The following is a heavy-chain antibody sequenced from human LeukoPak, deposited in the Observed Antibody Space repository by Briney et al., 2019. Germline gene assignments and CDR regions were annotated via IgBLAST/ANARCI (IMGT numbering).Heavy chain of an antibody. J-gene: IGHJ4*02. CDR3: ASYTYYYDSSGYYHDY. V-gene: IGHV3-74*01. Sequence: PGGSLRLSCAASGFTFSSYWMHWVRQAPGKGLVWVSRINSDGSSTSYADSVKGRFTISRDNAKNTLYLQMNSLRAEDTAVYYCASYTYYYDSSGYYHDYWGQGTLVTVSS. CDR2: INSDGSST. CDR1: GFTFSSYW. D-gene: IGHD3-22*01.